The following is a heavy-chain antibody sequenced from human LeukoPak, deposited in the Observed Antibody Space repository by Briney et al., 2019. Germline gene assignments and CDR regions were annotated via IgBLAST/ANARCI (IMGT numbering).Heavy chain of an antibody. CDR3: ARGGPYSSSWYRPSY. Sequence: GESLKISCQGSGYNFTNYWVGWVRQMPGKGLEWMGIIDPGDSDTRYSPSFQGQVTISADKSISTAYLQWSSLKASDTAMYYCARGGPYSSSWYRPSYWGQGTLVTVSS. J-gene: IGHJ4*02. V-gene: IGHV5-51*01. CDR2: IDPGDSDT. CDR1: GYNFTNYW. D-gene: IGHD6-13*01.